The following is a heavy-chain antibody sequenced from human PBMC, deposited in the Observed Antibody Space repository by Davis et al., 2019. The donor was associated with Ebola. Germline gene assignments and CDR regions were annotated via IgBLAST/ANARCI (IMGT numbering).Heavy chain of an antibody. Sequence: ASVKVSCKASGFTLTKYAIHWVRQAPGQGLEWMGWINTNTGNPTYAQGFTGRFVFSLDTSVSTAYLQISSLKAEDTAVYYCARAQFPTTSDHWGQGTLVTVSS. D-gene: IGHD1-1*01. J-gene: IGHJ4*02. V-gene: IGHV7-4-1*02. CDR2: INTNTGNP. CDR3: ARAQFPTTSDH. CDR1: GFTLTKYA.